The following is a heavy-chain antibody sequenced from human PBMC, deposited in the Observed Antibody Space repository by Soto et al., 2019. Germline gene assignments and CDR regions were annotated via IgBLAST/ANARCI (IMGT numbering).Heavy chain of an antibody. CDR3: ATLGGSSSYEGWFDP. V-gene: IGHV4-4*07. CDR2: ICTSGST. D-gene: IGHD6-13*01. CDR1: GGSISSYY. J-gene: IGHJ5*02. Sequence: SETLSLTCTVSGGSISSYYWSWIRQPAGKGLEWIGRICTSGSTNYNPSPKSRVTMSVDTSKNQFSLKLSSVTAADTAVYYCATLGGSSSYEGWFDPWGQGTLVTVSS.